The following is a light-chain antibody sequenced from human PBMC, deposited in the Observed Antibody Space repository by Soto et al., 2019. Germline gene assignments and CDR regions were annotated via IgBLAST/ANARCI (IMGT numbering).Light chain of an antibody. CDR3: SSYTISNTLPFV. J-gene: IGLJ1*01. Sequence: QSVLTQPASVSGSPGQSMTISCTGTRRDVGGYNYVSWYQQYPGKSPKLLIYEVTHRPSGVSNRFSGSKSGNTASLTISGLQAEDEADYYCSSYTISNTLPFVFGTGTKVTAL. V-gene: IGLV2-14*01. CDR2: EVT. CDR1: RRDVGGYNY.